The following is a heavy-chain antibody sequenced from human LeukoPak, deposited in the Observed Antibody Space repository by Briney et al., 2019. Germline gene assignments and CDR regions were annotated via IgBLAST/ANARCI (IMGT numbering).Heavy chain of an antibody. D-gene: IGHD3-9*01. Sequence: PSETLSLTCTVSGGSISSSSYYWGWIRQPPGKGLEWIGSIYYSGSTYYNPSLKSRVAISVDTSKNQFSLKLSSVTAADTAVYYCARLPVRYFDPGPWGRGTLVTVSS. CDR2: IYYSGST. J-gene: IGHJ4*02. CDR1: GGSISSSSYY. CDR3: ARLPVRYFDPGP. V-gene: IGHV4-39*07.